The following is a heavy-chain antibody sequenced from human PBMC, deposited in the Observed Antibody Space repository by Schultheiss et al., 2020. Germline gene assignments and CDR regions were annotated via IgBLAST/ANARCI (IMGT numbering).Heavy chain of an antibody. V-gene: IGHV3-74*01. Sequence: WGSLRLSCAASGFTFSSYGMHWVRQAPGKGLVWVSRINSDGSTTSYADSVKGRFTISRDNAKNTLYLQMNSLRAEDTAVYFCARGRWLPLPGDYWGQGTLVTVSS. CDR2: INSDGSTT. D-gene: IGHD5-24*01. CDR1: GFTFSSYG. CDR3: ARGRWLPLPGDY. J-gene: IGHJ4*02.